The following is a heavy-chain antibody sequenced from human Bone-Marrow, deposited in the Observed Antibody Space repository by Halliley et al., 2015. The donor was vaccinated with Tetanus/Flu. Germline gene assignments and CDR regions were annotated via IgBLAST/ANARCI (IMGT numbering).Heavy chain of an antibody. CDR3: GRLAKLSGPASWSRPVDS. D-gene: IGHD6-13*01. V-gene: IGHV1-18*04. CDR2: ISVYNGNT. Sequence: QLVQSGAEVKKPGASVKVSCKASGYTFTTYAISWVRQAPGQGLEWMGWISVYNGNTDYAQKLQGRLTMTTDTATSTAYMELRSLRSDDTAVYFCGRLAKLSGPASWSRPVDSWGQGALVTVSS. J-gene: IGHJ5*01. CDR1: GYTFTTYA.